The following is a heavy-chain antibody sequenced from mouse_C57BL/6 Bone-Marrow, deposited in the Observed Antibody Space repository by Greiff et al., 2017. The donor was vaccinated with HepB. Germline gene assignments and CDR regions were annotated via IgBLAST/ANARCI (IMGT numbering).Heavy chain of an antibody. J-gene: IGHJ3*01. V-gene: IGHV1-69*01. CDR3: ARCYSNYVGPFAY. D-gene: IGHD2-5*01. CDR1: GYTFTSYW. CDR2: IDPSDSYT. Sequence: QVQLKQSGAELVMPGASVKLSCKASGYTFTSYWMHWVKQRPGQGLEWIGEIDPSDSYTNYNQKFKGKSTLTVDKSSSTAYMQLSSLTSDDSSVYYCARCYSNYVGPFAYWGQGTLVTVSA.